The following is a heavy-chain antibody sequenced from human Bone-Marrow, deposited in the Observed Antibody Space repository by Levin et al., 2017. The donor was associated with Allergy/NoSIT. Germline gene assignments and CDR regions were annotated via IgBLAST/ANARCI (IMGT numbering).Heavy chain of an antibody. D-gene: IGHD3-3*01. V-gene: IGHV3-30*18. Sequence: GGSLRLYCAASGFTFSSYGMHWVRQAPGKGLEWVAVISYDGSNKYYADSVKGRFTISRDNSKNTLYLQMNSLRAEDTAVYYCAKDRPECITIFGVVIPDYWGQGTLVTVSS. CDR1: GFTFSSYG. J-gene: IGHJ4*02. CDR2: ISYDGSNK. CDR3: AKDRPECITIFGVVIPDY.